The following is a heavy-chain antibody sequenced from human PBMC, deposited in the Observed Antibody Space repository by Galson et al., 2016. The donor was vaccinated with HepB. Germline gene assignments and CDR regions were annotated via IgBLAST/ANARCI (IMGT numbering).Heavy chain of an antibody. CDR1: GFIFSSYS. CDR2: ISSSGSYI. D-gene: IGHD1-26*01. J-gene: IGHJ6*02. Sequence: SLRLSCAASGFIFSSYSLNWVRQAPGKGLEWVSSISSSGSYIYNTDPEKGRFTISRDDAMNSLYLQMNSLRDEDTAVYYCAIGVGAHTIHGMDVWGQGIRVTVSS. CDR3: AIGVGAHTIHGMDV. V-gene: IGHV3-21*01.